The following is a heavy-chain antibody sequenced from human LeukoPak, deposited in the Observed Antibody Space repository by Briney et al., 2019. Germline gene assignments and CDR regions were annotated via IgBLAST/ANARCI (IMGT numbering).Heavy chain of an antibody. CDR2: ISSSSSYI. D-gene: IGHD2-15*01. Sequence: GGSLRLSCAASGFTFSNAWMNWVRQAPGKGLEWVSCISSSSSYIYYADSVKGRFTISRDNAKNSLYLQMSSLRAEDTAVYYCARSSGVASDIWGQGTMVTVSS. V-gene: IGHV3-21*01. CDR3: ARSSGVASDI. CDR1: GFTFSNAW. J-gene: IGHJ3*02.